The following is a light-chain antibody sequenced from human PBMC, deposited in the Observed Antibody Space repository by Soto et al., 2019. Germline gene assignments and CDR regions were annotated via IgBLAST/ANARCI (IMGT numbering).Light chain of an antibody. CDR2: GAS. CDR3: QQYGSSPLT. CDR1: QSVSTNY. V-gene: IGKV3-20*01. Sequence: EIVLTQSPGTLSLSPGERATLSCRASQSVSTNYLAWYQQQPGQAPRLLIYGASSRATGTPDRFSGSGSGTDFTLTISRLEPEDFAVYYCQQYGSSPLTFGQGTKVEIK. J-gene: IGKJ1*01.